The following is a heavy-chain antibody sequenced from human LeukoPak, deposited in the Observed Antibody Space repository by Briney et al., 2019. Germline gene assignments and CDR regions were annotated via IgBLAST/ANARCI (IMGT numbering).Heavy chain of an antibody. D-gene: IGHD6-13*01. CDR2: INPSGGST. CDR1: GYTFTSYY. J-gene: IGHJ6*03. Sequence: GASVKVSCKASGYTFTSYYMHWVRQAPGQGLEWMGIINPSGGSTSYAQKFQGRVTMTRNTSISTAYMELSSLRSEDTAVYYCARLAAAAYYYYYYYMDVWGKGTTVTISS. CDR3: ARLAAAAYYYYYYYMDV. V-gene: IGHV1-46*01.